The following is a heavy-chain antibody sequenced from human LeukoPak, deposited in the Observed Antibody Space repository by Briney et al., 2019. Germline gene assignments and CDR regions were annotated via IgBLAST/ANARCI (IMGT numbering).Heavy chain of an antibody. V-gene: IGHV1-8*01. CDR2: MNPNSGNT. Sequence: GASVKVSCNASGYTFTSYDINWVRQATGQGLEWMGWMNPNSGNTGYAQKFQGRVTMTRNTSISTAYMELRSLRSDDTAVYYCARELDTMIADYWGQGTLVTVSS. CDR1: GYTFTSYD. CDR3: ARELDTMIADY. J-gene: IGHJ4*02. D-gene: IGHD3-22*01.